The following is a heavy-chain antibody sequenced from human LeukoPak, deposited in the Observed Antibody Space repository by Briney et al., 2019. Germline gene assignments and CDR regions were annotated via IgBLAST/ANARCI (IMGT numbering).Heavy chain of an antibody. D-gene: IGHD3-9*01. CDR1: GFTFSSSA. CDR2: ISGSGSGGST. CDR3: ARDRAFDWLYYFDY. Sequence: GGSLRLSCAASGFTFSSSAMSWVRQAPGKGLEWVSNISGSGSGGSTYYADSVKGRSTISRDNSKNTLYLQMNSLRAEDTAVYYCARDRAFDWLYYFDYWGQGTLVTVSS. V-gene: IGHV3-23*01. J-gene: IGHJ4*02.